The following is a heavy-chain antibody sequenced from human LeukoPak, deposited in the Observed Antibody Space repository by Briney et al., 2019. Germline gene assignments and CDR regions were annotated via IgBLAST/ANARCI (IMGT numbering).Heavy chain of an antibody. D-gene: IGHD3-16*01. CDR2: ITNSSSYI. CDR1: RFTFSSYN. CDR3: ARDYARYYMDV. Sequence: WGSLRRSCSASRFTFSSYNMNWVRHAPGKGPKGGSSITNSSSYIYYADSVKGRFTISTSNAKNTLYLQRNSLKATDTALYYCARDYARYYMDVWGKGTTVTASS. V-gene: IGHV3-21*01. J-gene: IGHJ6*03.